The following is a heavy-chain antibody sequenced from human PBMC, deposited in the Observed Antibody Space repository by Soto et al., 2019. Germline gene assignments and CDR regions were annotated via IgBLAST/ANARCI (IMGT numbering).Heavy chain of an antibody. D-gene: IGHD5-12*01. CDR1: GYTFTNYA. CDR2: INAGNGNT. Sequence: QVQLVQSGAEEKKPGASVKVSCKASGYTFTNYATHWVRQAPGQRLEWMGWINAGNGNTKYSQKFQGRVTITRDTSASTAYMELISLRSEDTAVYYCARVSGYYLPDYWGQGTLVTVSS. V-gene: IGHV1-3*05. CDR3: ARVSGYYLPDY. J-gene: IGHJ4*02.